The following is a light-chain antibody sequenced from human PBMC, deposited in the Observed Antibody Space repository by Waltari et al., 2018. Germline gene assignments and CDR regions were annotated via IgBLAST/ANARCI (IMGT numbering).Light chain of an antibody. Sequence: QVVLTQPPSASATPGQRITISCSGSSSNIGTNSVDWYQHFPGRAPKLLIYGDNKRPSGVPDRFSGSKSGTSASLAISGLQSADEADYYCAAWSDSQDDLYVFGTGTKVTVL. J-gene: IGLJ1*01. V-gene: IGLV1-44*01. CDR1: SSNIGTNS. CDR3: AAWSDSQDDLYV. CDR2: GDN.